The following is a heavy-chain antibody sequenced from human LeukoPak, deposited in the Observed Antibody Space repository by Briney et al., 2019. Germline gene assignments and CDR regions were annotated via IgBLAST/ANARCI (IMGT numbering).Heavy chain of an antibody. CDR2: IYYSGST. CDR3: ARLNYYESNGLDY. J-gene: IGHJ4*02. V-gene: IGHV4-59*12. D-gene: IGHD3-22*01. CDR1: GGSISSYY. Sequence: SETLSLTCTVSGGSISSYYWSWIRQPPGKGLEWIGYIYYSGSTNYNPSLKSRVTISVDTSKNQFSLKLSSVTAADTAVYYCARLNYYESNGLDYWGQGTLVTVSS.